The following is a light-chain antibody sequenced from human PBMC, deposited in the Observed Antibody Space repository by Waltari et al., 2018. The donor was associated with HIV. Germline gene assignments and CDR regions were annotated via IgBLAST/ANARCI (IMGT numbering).Light chain of an antibody. CDR1: QSVSSN. CDR2: GAS. Sequence: EIVMTQSPATLSVSPGERATLSCRASQSVSSNLAWYQQKPGQAPRLLISGASTRATGIPARFSGSWSGTEFTLTISSLQSEDFAVYYCQQYNNWPPAFGQGTRLEI. V-gene: IGKV3-15*01. J-gene: IGKJ5*01. CDR3: QQYNNWPPA.